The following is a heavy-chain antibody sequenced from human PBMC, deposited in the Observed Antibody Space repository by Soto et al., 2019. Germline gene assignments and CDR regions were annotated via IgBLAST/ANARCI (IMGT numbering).Heavy chain of an antibody. J-gene: IGHJ6*02. CDR3: ILRLYCSGGSWYPFYYYYGMDV. CDR2: IKNKTDGGTT. CDR1: GFTFSNAW. Sequence: GSLRHSCAASGFTFSNAWMSWVRQAPGKGREWVGRIKNKTDGGTTEYAAPVKGRFNISRDDSKNTLYMQMNSLKTEDTVVYYCILRLYCSGGSWYPFYYYYGMDVWGQGTTVTVSS. D-gene: IGHD2-15*01. V-gene: IGHV3-15*01.